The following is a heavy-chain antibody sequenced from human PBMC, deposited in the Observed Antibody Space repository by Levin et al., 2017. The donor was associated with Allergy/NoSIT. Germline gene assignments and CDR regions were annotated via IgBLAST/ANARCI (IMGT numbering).Heavy chain of an antibody. J-gene: IGHJ6*03. CDR3: ASIAPEKQPGIAAAGYYYYYMDV. D-gene: IGHD6-13*01. Sequence: SETLSLTCAVYGGSFSGYYWSWIRQPPGKGLEWIGEINHSGSTNYNPSLKSRVTISVDTSKNQFSLKLSSVTAADTAVYYCASIAPEKQPGIAAAGYYYYYMDVWGKGTTVTVSS. V-gene: IGHV4-34*01. CDR2: INHSGST. CDR1: GGSFSGYY.